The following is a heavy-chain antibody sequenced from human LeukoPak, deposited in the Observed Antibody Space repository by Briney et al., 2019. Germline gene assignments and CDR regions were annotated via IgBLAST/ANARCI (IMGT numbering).Heavy chain of an antibody. CDR1: GFTFSSYA. V-gene: IGHV3-30*04. J-gene: IGHJ6*04. CDR2: ILYDGSNT. CDR3: ARNRQYQLLSRYYGMDV. Sequence: PGRSLRLSCAASGFTFSSYAMHWVRQGPAKGLEWGAVILYDGSNTYYAASVKGRFTISRDTSKNTLYLQMNSLRAEDPAVYYCARNRQYQLLSRYYGMDVWGKGTTVTVSS. D-gene: IGHD2-2*01.